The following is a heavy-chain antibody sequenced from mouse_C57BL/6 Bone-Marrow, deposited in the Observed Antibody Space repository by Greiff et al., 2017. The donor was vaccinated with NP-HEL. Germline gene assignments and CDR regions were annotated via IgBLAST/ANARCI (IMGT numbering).Heavy chain of an antibody. CDR1: GYSFTGYY. CDR3: ASGLLSIPYAMDY. V-gene: IGHV1-42*01. J-gene: IGHJ4*01. CDR2: INPSTGGT. D-gene: IGHD2-10*01. Sequence: EVQLQQSGPELVKPGASVKISCKASGYSFTGYYMNWVKQSPEKSLEWIGEINPSTGGTTYNQKFKAKATLTVDKSSSTAYMQLKSLTSEDSAVYYCASGLLSIPYAMDYWGQGTSVTVSS.